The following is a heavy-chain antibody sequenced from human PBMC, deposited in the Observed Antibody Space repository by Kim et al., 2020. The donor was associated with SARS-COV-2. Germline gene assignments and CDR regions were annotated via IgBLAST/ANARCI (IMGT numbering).Heavy chain of an antibody. Sequence: GGSLRLFCDVSGFTFRSYAMHWVRQAPGKGLEWVAVIWYDGSEKDYGDSVKGRFTISRDNSRNTVYLDMNSLRVEDTAVYYCATAGGLYGAGRMGYWCQGSLVTVAS. CDR1: GFTFRSYA. CDR3: ATAGGLYGAGRMGY. CDR2: IWYDGSEK. J-gene: IGHJ4*02. D-gene: IGHD3-10*01. V-gene: IGHV3-33*01.